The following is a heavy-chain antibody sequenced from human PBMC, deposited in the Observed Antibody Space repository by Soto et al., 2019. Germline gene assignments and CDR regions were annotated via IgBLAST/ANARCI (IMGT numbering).Heavy chain of an antibody. CDR3: AKGMYYHDSSGYRLFDY. J-gene: IGHJ4*02. V-gene: IGHV3-23*01. D-gene: IGHD3-22*01. Sequence: GGTLRLSCAASGFTFRNYAMNWGRQGPGKGLEWVSGISVSGGSTYYADSVKGRFTVSRDNSKNTVFLQMNSLRAEDTAVYFCAKGMYYHDSSGYRLFDYWGQGTLVTVSS. CDR1: GFTFRNYA. CDR2: ISVSGGST.